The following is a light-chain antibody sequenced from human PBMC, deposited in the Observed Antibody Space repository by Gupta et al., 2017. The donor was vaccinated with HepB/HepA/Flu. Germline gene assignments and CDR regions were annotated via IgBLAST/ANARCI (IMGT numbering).Light chain of an antibody. Sequence: SYVLTQSPSVSVCPGKTATITCGGSSIGTNSVHWYQQRPAQAPMLVLYDDSDRPSGIPGRFSGSYSVNTATLTISRVEAGDEADYYCQVWDSSSDHPAIFGGGTKLTVL. V-gene: IGLV3-21*03. J-gene: IGLJ2*01. CDR1: SIGTNS. CDR3: QVWDSSSDHPAI. CDR2: DDS.